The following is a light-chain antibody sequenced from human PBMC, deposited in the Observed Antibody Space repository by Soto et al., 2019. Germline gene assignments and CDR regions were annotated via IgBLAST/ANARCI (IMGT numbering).Light chain of an antibody. J-gene: IGLJ3*02. CDR3: SSFTTSDTWV. Sequence: QSALTQPASVSGSRGQSITISCTGTSSNVGSYKLVSWYQQHPGNAPKLMIFEVNKRPSGVSNRFSGSKSGNTASLTISGLKVEDEADYFCSSFTTSDTWVIGGGTKLTVL. V-gene: IGLV2-14*02. CDR1: SSNVGSYKL. CDR2: EVN.